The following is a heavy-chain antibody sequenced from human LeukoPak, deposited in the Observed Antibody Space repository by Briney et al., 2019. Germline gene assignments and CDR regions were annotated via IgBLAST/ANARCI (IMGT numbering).Heavy chain of an antibody. CDR1: GYTFTSYG. V-gene: IGHV1-18*01. J-gene: IGHJ6*03. CDR2: ISAYNGNT. Sequence: ASVKVSCRASGYTFTSYGISWVRQAPGQGLEWMGWISAYNGNTNYAQKLQGRVTMTTDTSTSTAYMELRSLRSDDTAVYYCASGRLAYYYYYMDVWGKGTTVTISS. D-gene: IGHD6-19*01. CDR3: ASGRLAYYYYYMDV.